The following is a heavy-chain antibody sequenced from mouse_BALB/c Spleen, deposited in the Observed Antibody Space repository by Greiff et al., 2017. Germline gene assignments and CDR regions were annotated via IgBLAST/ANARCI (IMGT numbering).Heavy chain of an antibody. CDR2: ISYDGSN. V-gene: IGHV3-6*02. CDR1: GYSITSGYY. D-gene: IGHD2-4*01. J-gene: IGHJ1*01. Sequence: EVQLQESGPGLVKPSQSLSLTCSVTGYSITSGYYWNWIRQFPGNKLEWMGYISYDGSNNYNPSLKNRISITRDTSKNQFFLKLNSVTTEDTATYYCAREGGTMITRGVFPYWYFDVWGAGTTVTVSS. CDR3: AREGGTMITRGVFPYWYFDV.